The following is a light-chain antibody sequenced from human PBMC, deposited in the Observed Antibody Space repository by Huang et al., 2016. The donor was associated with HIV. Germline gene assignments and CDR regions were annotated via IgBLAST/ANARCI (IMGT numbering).Light chain of an antibody. J-gene: IGKJ3*01. CDR2: WAS. CDR3: QQYHSTPLT. Sequence: DIVMTQSPDSLAVSLGERATINCKSSQSVLYSSNNKNYLAWYQQKPGQPPGLLIYWASTREAGVPDRFSGSGSGTDFTLTISSLQAEDVAVYYCQQYHSTPLTFGPGTKVDIK. V-gene: IGKV4-1*01. CDR1: QSVLYSSNNKNY.